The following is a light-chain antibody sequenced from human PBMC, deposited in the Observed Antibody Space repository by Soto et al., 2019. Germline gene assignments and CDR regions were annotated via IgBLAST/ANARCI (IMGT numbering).Light chain of an antibody. CDR1: SSDVGGYKY. V-gene: IGLV2-14*01. J-gene: IGLJ2*01. CDR3: TSYASRGTLV. CDR2: EVR. Sequence: QSALTQPASVSGSLGQSITISCTGISSDVGGYKYVSWHQQHPGKAPKLIIYEVRNRPSGVSHRFSVSKSGNTASLTISGLQAEDEADYYCTSYASRGTLVFGGGTKVTVL.